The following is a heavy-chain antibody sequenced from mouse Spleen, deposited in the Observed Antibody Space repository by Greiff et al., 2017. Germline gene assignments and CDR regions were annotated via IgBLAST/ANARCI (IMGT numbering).Heavy chain of an antibody. J-gene: IGHJ2*01. Sequence: QVQLQQSDAELVRPGASVKISCKVSGYTFTDHTIHWMKQRPEQGLEWIGYIYPRDGSSQYNEKFKGKATLTADKSSSTAYMQLNSLTSEDSAVYFCARAYYGSSYFDYWGQGTTLTVSS. V-gene: IGHV1-78*01. CDR2: IYPRDGSS. CDR1: GYTFTDHT. CDR3: ARAYYGSSYFDY. D-gene: IGHD1-1*01.